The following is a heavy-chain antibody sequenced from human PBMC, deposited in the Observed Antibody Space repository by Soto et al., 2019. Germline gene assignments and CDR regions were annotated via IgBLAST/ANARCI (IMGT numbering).Heavy chain of an antibody. CDR2: IWYDGSNK. D-gene: IGHD3-10*01. J-gene: IGHJ6*02. V-gene: IGHV3-33*01. CDR3: ARNLGSWISRGGMDV. CDR1: GFTFSSYG. Sequence: QVQLVESGGGVVQPGRSLRLSCAASGFTFSSYGMHWVRQAPGKGLEWVAVIWYDGSNKYYADSVKGRFTISRDNSKNTLYLQMNSLRAADTAVYYCARNLGSWISRGGMDVWGQGTTVTVSS.